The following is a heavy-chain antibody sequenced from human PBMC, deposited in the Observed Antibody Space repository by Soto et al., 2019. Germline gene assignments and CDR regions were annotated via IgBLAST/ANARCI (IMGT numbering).Heavy chain of an antibody. Sequence: SVKVSCKASGGTFGSHGIAWVRQAPGQGLEWMGGLITMLGTPTYARKVQGRATITADESLTSSYLELRSLRSEDTAVYFCARGAMANFDYWRQGTLVTVSS. CDR2: LITMLGTP. CDR3: ARGAMANFDY. D-gene: IGHD5-18*01. V-gene: IGHV1-69*13. CDR1: GGTFGSHG. J-gene: IGHJ4*02.